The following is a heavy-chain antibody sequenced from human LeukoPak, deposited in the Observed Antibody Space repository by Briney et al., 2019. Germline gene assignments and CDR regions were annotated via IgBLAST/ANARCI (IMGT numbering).Heavy chain of an antibody. D-gene: IGHD5-24*01. CDR3: ARDRGNGFNSYFFDY. J-gene: IGHJ4*02. CDR1: GFTFDDYA. CDR2: ISSNSENR. V-gene: IGHV3-9*01. Sequence: GGSLRLSCAASGFTFDDYAMHWVRQAPGKGLEWVSGISSNSENRGYAESVKGRFTISRDNAKNSLFLQMNSLRAEDTALYYCARDRGNGFNSYFFDYWGQGTLVTVSS.